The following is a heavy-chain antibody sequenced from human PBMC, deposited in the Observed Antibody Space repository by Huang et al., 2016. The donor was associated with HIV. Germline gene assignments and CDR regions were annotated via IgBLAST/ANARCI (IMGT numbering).Heavy chain of an antibody. V-gene: IGHV4-39*01. CDR2: IDYSGSS. Sequence: QLQLQESGPGLVKPSETLFLTCTVSGGSISSTNYYWGWIRQPPGKGLEWIGSIDYSGSSHYNPPRKSRLTLSADKPNNQLSLKLTSVTAADTAVYYCAHPRFSGTYAPWGQGTLVIVTS. D-gene: IGHD1-26*01. CDR3: AHPRFSGTYAP. J-gene: IGHJ5*02. CDR1: GGSISSTNYY.